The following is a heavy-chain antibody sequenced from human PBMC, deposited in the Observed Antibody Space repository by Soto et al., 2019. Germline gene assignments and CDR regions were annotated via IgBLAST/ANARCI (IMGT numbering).Heavy chain of an antibody. J-gene: IGHJ4*02. V-gene: IGHV4-30-2*01. CDR3: SRDDSDWFFN. Sequence: SETLSLTCAVSGGSISCGGYSWSWIRQPPGKGLEWIGYIYHSGSTYYNPSLKSRVTISVDRSKNQFSLKLSSVTAADTAVYYCSRDDSDWFFNWGRGTLVTVSS. D-gene: IGHD3-9*01. CDR1: GGSISCGGYS. CDR2: IYHSGST.